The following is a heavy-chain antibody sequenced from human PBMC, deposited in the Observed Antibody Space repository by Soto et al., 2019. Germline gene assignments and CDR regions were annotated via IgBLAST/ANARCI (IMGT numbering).Heavy chain of an antibody. D-gene: IGHD3-9*01. Sequence: QLQLQESGPGLVKPSETLSLTCTVSGGSISSSSYYWGWIRQPPGKGLEWIGSIYYSGSTYYNPSLKSRVTISVDTSKNQFSLKLSSVTAADTAVYYCARHFRYFDWLLSSFDYWGQGTLVTVSS. V-gene: IGHV4-39*01. CDR1: GGSISSSSYY. CDR2: IYYSGST. CDR3: ARHFRYFDWLLSSFDY. J-gene: IGHJ4*02.